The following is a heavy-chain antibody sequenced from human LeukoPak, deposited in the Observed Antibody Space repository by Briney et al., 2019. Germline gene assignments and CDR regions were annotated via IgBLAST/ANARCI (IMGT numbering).Heavy chain of an antibody. Sequence: SETLSLTCSVSSGSISSSNYYWGWIRQPPGKGLEWVGNIYYSGTTYYNPSLPSLKSRVTMLVDTSKDQFSLKLRSVTAADTAVYYCARDQDGRYGYYYYYYMDVWGKGTTVTISS. D-gene: IGHD1-26*01. CDR3: ARDQDGRYGYYYYYYMDV. CDR1: SGSISSSNYY. V-gene: IGHV4-39*07. J-gene: IGHJ6*03. CDR2: IYYSGTT.